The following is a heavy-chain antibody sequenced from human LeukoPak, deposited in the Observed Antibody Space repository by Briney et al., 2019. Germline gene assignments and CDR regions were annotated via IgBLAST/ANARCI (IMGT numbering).Heavy chain of an antibody. D-gene: IGHD6-13*01. V-gene: IGHV3-7*01. J-gene: IGHJ4*02. Sequence: GGSLRLSCTASGFTFSSYWMSWVRQTPGKGLEWVADIKEDGSEKNYVDSVKGRFTISRDNAKNSLFLQMNSLRVEDTAVYYCVISKGPGLAAYWGQGTLVTVPS. CDR3: VISKGPGLAAY. CDR2: IKEDGSEK. CDR1: GFTFSSYW.